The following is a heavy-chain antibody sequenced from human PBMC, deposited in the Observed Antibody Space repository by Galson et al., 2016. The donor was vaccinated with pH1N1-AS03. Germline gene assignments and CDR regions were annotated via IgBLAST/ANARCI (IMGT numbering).Heavy chain of an antibody. CDR3: ASRRWLQNEYYFDH. CDR2: IGGGTDSI. V-gene: IGHV3-48*04. D-gene: IGHD5-24*01. CDR1: GFTFNTYG. Sequence: SLRLSCAASGFTFNTYGMFWVRQAPGKGLEWISYIGGGTDSIYYGDSVKGRFIVSRDNIRKSVYLQMNTLRVEDTALYYCASRRWLQNEYYFDHWGHGTLVTVSS. J-gene: IGHJ4*01.